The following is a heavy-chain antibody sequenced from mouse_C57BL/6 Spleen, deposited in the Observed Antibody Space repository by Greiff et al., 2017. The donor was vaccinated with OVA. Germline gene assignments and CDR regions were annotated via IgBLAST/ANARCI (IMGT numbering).Heavy chain of an antibody. CDR1: GFTFSSYA. D-gene: IGHD1-1*01. CDR2: ISSGGDYI. Sequence: DVMLVESGEGLVKPGGSLKLSCAASGFTFSSYAMSWVRQTPEKRLEWVAYISSGGDYIYYADTVKGRFTISRDNARNTLYLQMSSLKSEDTAMYYCTRVEGYYGAYWGQGTLVTVSA. CDR3: TRVEGYYGAY. J-gene: IGHJ3*01. V-gene: IGHV5-9-1*02.